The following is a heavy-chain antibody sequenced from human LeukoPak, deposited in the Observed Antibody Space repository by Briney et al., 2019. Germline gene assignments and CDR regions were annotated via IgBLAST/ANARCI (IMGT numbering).Heavy chain of an antibody. D-gene: IGHD2/OR15-2a*01. J-gene: IGHJ4*02. CDR3: STDSPTGFDH. CDR1: GGSIRSYY. CDR2: VYHTGST. Sequence: SETLSLTRTVSGGSIRSYYWSWTRQSPEKGLEWIGYVYHTGSTKYNPSLQSRVTISIDPSKNQFSLNLTSVTAADTAVYYCSTDSPTGFDHWGQGALVTVSS. V-gene: IGHV4-59*01.